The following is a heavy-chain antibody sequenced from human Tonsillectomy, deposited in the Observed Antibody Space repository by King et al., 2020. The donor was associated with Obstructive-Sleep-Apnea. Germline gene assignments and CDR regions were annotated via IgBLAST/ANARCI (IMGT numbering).Heavy chain of an antibody. D-gene: IGHD3-10*01. J-gene: IGHJ4*02. CDR1: GVSISSSSYY. CDR2: FYYSGNT. Sequence: QLQESGPGLVKPSETLSLTCTVSGVSISSSSYYWGWIRQPPGEGVEWIGRFYYSGNTYYNPSLKSRAPISVDTSKNQFSLKLKSVTAADTAVYYFAGERRWGYGSGSYPPGYFDYWGQGTLVTVSS. CDR3: AGERRWGYGSGSYPPGYFDY. V-gene: IGHV4-39*07.